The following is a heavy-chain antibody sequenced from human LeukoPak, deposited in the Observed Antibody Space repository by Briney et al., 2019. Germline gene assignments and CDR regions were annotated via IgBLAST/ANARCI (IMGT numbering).Heavy chain of an antibody. J-gene: IGHJ4*02. D-gene: IGHD2-2*01. CDR3: ARLYCSRTSCYRWEYYFDY. CDR2: IYYSGST. V-gene: IGHV4-30-4*01. Sequence: SETLSLTCTVSGGSISSGEYYWSWIRQPPGRGLEWIGYIYYSGSTYYNPSLKSRVTISVDTSKNQLSLKLSSVTAADTAVYYCARLYCSRTSCYRWEYYFDYWGQGTLVTVSS. CDR1: GGSISSGEYY.